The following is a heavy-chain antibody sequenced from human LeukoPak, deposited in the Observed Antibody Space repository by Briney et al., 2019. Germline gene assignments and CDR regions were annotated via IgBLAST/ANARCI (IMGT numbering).Heavy chain of an antibody. Sequence: SETLSLTCTVSGGSISSSSYYWGWLRQPPGKGLEWLGSIYYSGSTNYNPSLKSRVTISVDTSKNQFSLKLSSVTAADTAVYYCARDLYYYDSSGGNAFDIWGQGTMVTVSS. J-gene: IGHJ3*02. CDR1: GGSISSSSYY. CDR2: IYYSGST. D-gene: IGHD3-22*01. V-gene: IGHV4-39*07. CDR3: ARDLYYYDSSGGNAFDI.